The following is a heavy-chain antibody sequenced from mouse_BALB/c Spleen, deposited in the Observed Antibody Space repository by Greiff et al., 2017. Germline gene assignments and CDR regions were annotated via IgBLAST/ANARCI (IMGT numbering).Heavy chain of an antibody. CDR2: IWGGGST. V-gene: IGHV2-6-4*01. J-gene: IGHJ3*01. CDR1: GFSLSRYS. Sequence: VQVVESGPGLVAPSQSLSITCTVSGFSLSRYSVHWVRQPPGKGLEWLGMIWGGGSTDYNSALKSRLSISKDNSKSQVFLKMNSLQTDDTAMYYCARNDHYYGSSGAYWGQGTLVTVSA. D-gene: IGHD1-1*01. CDR3: ARNDHYYGSSGAY.